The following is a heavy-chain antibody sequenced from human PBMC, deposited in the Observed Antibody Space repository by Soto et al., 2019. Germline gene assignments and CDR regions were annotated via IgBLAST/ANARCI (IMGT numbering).Heavy chain of an antibody. V-gene: IGHV3-72*01. D-gene: IGHD3-10*01. CDR2: TRNKANSYTT. CDR1: GFTFSDHY. J-gene: IGHJ4*02. CDR3: ARESRGEATIDY. Sequence: SLRLSCAASGFTFSDHYMDWVRQAPGKGLEWVGRTRNKANSYTTEYAASVKGRFTISRDDSKNSLYLQMNSLKTEDTAVYYCARESRGEATIDYWGQG.